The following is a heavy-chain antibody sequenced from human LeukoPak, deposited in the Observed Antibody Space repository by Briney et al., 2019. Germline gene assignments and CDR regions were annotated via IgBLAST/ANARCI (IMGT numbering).Heavy chain of an antibody. J-gene: IGHJ6*03. V-gene: IGHV1-2*02. Sequence: GASVKVSCKASGYTFTGYYMHWVRQAPGQGLEWMGWINPNSGGTNYAQKFQGRVTMTRDTSISTAYMELSRLRSDDTAVSYCAREGKVGATILAGYYYMDVWGKGTTVTVSS. D-gene: IGHD1-26*01. CDR2: INPNSGGT. CDR1: GYTFTGYY. CDR3: AREGKVGATILAGYYYMDV.